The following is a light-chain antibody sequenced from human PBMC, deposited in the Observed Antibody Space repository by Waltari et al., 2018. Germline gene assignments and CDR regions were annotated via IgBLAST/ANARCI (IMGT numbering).Light chain of an antibody. CDR2: WAS. CDR3: QQYYTTPYT. V-gene: IGKV4-1*01. Sequence: DIVMTQSPDSLAVSLGERATINCKSSQSVLYSSNNKNYLAWYQQKPGQPPKLLIYWASSRGFGVPDRFSGSGSGVDFTLTISGLQAGDVAVYYCQQYYTTPYTFGQGTKLEIK. J-gene: IGKJ2*01. CDR1: QSVLYSSNNKNY.